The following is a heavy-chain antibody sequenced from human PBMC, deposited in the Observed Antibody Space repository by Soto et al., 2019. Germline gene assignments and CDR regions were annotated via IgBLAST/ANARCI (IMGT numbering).Heavy chain of an antibody. Sequence: SETLSLTCAVYGGSFSGYYWSWIRQPPGKGLEWIGEINHSGSTNYNPSLKSRVTISVDTSKNQSSLKLSSVTAADTAVYYYARVQLRFLEWLFDYWGQGTLVTVSS. D-gene: IGHD3-3*01. CDR3: ARVQLRFLEWLFDY. J-gene: IGHJ4*02. CDR1: GGSFSGYY. CDR2: INHSGST. V-gene: IGHV4-34*01.